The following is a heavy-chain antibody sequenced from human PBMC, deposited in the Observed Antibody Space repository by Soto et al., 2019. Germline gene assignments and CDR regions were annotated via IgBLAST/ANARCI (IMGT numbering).Heavy chain of an antibody. CDR2: ISSSSSYI. J-gene: IGHJ6*02. CDR3: ERDRWGRDSSGWYSGDYYYCMDV. Sequence: EVQLVESGGGLVKPGGSLRLSCAASGFTFSSYSMNWVRQAPGKGLEWVSSISSSSSYIYYADSVKGRFTISRDNAKNSLYLQMNSLRAEDTAVYYCERDRWGRDSSGWYSGDYYYCMDVWGQGTTVTVSS. V-gene: IGHV3-21*01. D-gene: IGHD6-19*01. CDR1: GFTFSSYS.